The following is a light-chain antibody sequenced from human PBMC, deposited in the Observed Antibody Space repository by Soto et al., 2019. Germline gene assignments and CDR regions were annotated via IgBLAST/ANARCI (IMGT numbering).Light chain of an antibody. J-gene: IGLJ2*01. CDR2: EVS. V-gene: IGLV2-8*01. Sequence: QSVLTQPPSASGSPGQSVTISCTGTSSDVGGYNYVSWYQHHPGKAPKLMISEVSKRPSGVPDRFSGSKSGNTASLTVSGLQAEDEAQYYCSSFAGNNNLVFGGGTELTVL. CDR3: SSFAGNNNLV. CDR1: SSDVGGYNY.